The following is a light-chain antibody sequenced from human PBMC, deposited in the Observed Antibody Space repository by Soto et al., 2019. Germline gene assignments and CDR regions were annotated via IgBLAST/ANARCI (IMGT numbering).Light chain of an antibody. CDR2: DAS. CDR1: QSINNY. Sequence: EIVLTQSPATLSLSPGERATLSCRASQSINNYLAWYQQKPGQAPGLLIYDASNRATGIPARFSGSGSGTGFTLTISTLEPEDFAVYYCQQRSDWPLTFGGGTKVDIK. CDR3: QQRSDWPLT. V-gene: IGKV3-11*01. J-gene: IGKJ4*01.